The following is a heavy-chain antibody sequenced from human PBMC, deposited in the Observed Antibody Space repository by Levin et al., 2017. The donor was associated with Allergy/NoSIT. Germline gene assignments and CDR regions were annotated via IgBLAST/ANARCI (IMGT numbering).Heavy chain of an antibody. Sequence: GGSLRLSCAASGFTVGNNYVAWVRQAPGKGLDWISVIYSGGGTYYAASVEGRFTISRDKSKNTVYLQMNSLIVEDTAVYYCSSAPAFSDYWGQGTLVTVSS. CDR2: IYSGGGT. D-gene: IGHD2-2*01. V-gene: IGHV3-66*01. CDR3: SSAPAFSDY. J-gene: IGHJ4*02. CDR1: GFTVGNNY.